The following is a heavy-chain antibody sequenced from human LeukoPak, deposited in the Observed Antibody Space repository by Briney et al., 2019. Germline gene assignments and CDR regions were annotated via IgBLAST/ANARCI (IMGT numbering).Heavy chain of an antibody. D-gene: IGHD3-22*01. V-gene: IGHV1-2*04. CDR1: GYTFTGYY. CDR3: AREITMIVVVISSSAFDI. J-gene: IGHJ3*02. CDR2: INPNSGGT. Sequence: ASVKVSCKASGYTFTGYYMHWVRQAPGQGLEWMGWINPNSGGTNYAQKFQGWVTMTRDTSISTAYMELSRLRSDDTAVYYCAREITMIVVVISSSAFDIWGQGTMVTVSS.